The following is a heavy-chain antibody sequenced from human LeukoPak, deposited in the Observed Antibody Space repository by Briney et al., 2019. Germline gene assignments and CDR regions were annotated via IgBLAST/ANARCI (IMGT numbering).Heavy chain of an antibody. J-gene: IGHJ4*02. D-gene: IGHD6-13*01. CDR1: GGSISTYY. Sequence: PSETLSLTCTVSGGSISTYYWSWIRQPPGKTLEWIGYIYYGGSTNYNPSLKSRVTISVDTSKNQFSLKLSSVTAADTAVYYCARAFGYSSNWYLDYWGQGTLVTVSS. V-gene: IGHV4-59*01. CDR2: IYYGGST. CDR3: ARAFGYSSNWYLDY.